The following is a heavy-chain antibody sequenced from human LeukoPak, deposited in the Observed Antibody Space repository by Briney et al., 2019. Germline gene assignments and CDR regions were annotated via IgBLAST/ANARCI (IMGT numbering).Heavy chain of an antibody. J-gene: IGHJ5*02. V-gene: IGHV4-59*08. D-gene: IGHD6-19*01. CDR2: IYNSGST. Sequence: SETLSLTCTVSGGSSSSYYWSWIRQPPGKGLEWIGNIYNSGSTNYNPSLKSRVTISVDTSKNQFSLKLSSVTAADTAVYYCARGAVLNWFDHWGQGTLVTVSS. CDR3: ARGAVLNWFDH. CDR1: GGSSSSYY.